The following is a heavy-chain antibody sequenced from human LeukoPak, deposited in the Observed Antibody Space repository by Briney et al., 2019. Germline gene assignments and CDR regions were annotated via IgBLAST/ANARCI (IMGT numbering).Heavy chain of an antibody. D-gene: IGHD3-10*01. CDR1: GFTFSSYA. CDR2: ISGSGGST. CDR3: AKDMVRGVTPTIICDY. J-gene: IGHJ4*02. Sequence: PGGSLRLSCAASGFTFSSYAMSWVRQAPGKRLEWVSAISGSGGSTYYADSVKGRFTISRDNSKNTLYLQMNSLRAEDTAVYYCAKDMVRGVTPTIICDYWGQGTLVTVSS. V-gene: IGHV3-23*01.